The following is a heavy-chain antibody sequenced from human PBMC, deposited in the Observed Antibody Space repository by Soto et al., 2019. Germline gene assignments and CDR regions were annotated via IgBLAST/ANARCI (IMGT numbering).Heavy chain of an antibody. CDR3: ARTDLNIWFGESY. Sequence: GGSLRLSCAASGFTFSSYGMHWVRQAPGKGLEWVAVISYDGSNKYYADSVKGRFTISRDNSKNTLYLQMNSLRAEDTAVYYCARTDLNIWFGESYWGQGTLVTVSS. CDR1: GFTFSSYG. D-gene: IGHD3-10*01. V-gene: IGHV3-30*03. CDR2: ISYDGSNK. J-gene: IGHJ4*02.